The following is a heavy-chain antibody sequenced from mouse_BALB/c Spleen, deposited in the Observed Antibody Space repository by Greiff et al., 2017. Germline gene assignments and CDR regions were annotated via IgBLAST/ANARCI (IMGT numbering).Heavy chain of an antibody. CDR3: ARDRVPIYYYGSSSLYAMDY. CDR2: IWAGGST. Sequence: VMLVESGPGLVAPSQSLSITCTVSGFSLTSYGVHWVRQPPGKGLEWLGVIWAGGSTNYNSALMSRLSISKDNSKSQVFLKMNSLQTDDTAMYYCARDRVPIYYYGSSSLYAMDYWGQGTSVTVSS. J-gene: IGHJ4*01. D-gene: IGHD1-1*01. V-gene: IGHV2-9*02. CDR1: GFSLTSYG.